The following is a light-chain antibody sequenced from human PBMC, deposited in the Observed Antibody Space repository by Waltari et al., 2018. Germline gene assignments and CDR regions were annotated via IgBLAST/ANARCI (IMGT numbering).Light chain of an antibody. CDR1: QSVSRF. Sequence: EIVLTQPPGTLSLSPGERGTLSCRARQSVSRFLAWYQQKPGQAPRLLIYGASTRATGIPDRFSGSGSGTDFSLTISRLEPEDFAVYYCQKYDRLPATFGQGTKVEIK. V-gene: IGKV3-20*01. J-gene: IGKJ1*01. CDR3: QKYDRLPAT. CDR2: GAS.